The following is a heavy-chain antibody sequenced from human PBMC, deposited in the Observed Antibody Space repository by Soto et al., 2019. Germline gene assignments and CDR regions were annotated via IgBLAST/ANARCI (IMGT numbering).Heavy chain of an antibody. Sequence: QLQLQESGPGLVKPSETLSLTCTVSGGSISTSSYYWGWIRQPPGKGLEWIGSIYYSGSTYYNPSLKSRVTISVDTSKNQFALKLSSVTAADTAVYYCARDYDSSGDYWGQGTLVTVSS. V-gene: IGHV4-39*01. CDR1: GGSISTSSYY. J-gene: IGHJ4*02. CDR3: ARDYDSSGDY. D-gene: IGHD3-22*01. CDR2: IYYSGST.